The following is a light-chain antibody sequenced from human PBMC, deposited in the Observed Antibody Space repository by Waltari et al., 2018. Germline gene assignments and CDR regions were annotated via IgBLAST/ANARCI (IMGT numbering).Light chain of an antibody. Sequence: DIQMTQSPSSLSASVGDRVTLTCRASQSISTYLNLYQQKPGKAPKLLIYAASTLQSGVPSRFSGSGSGTDFTLSISSLQPEDFATYYCQQSYNSPRTFGQGTKVEIK. CDR2: AAS. J-gene: IGKJ1*01. CDR1: QSISTY. V-gene: IGKV1-39*01. CDR3: QQSYNSPRT.